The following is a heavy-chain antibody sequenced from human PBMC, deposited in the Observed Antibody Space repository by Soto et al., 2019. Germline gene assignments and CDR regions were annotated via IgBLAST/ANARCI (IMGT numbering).Heavy chain of an antibody. V-gene: IGHV6-1*01. CDR2: TYYRSKWYN. J-gene: IGHJ6*02. Sequence: SQTLSLTCVISGDSVSSNSAAWNWIRQSPSRGLEWLGRTYYRSKWYNDYAVSVKSRITINPDTSKNQFSLQLNSVTPEDTAVYYCSHSGSGWLSYYYYGMDVWGQGTTVTVSS. D-gene: IGHD1-26*01. CDR1: GDSVSSNSAA. CDR3: SHSGSGWLSYYYYGMDV.